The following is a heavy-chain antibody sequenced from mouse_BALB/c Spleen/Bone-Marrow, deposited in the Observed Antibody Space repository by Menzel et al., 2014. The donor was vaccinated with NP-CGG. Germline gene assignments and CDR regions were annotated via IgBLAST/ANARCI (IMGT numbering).Heavy chain of an antibody. V-gene: IGHV1-54*01. J-gene: IGHJ3*01. CDR3: ARRDYSFAY. CDR2: IDPGSGGT. CDR1: GYAFTNYL. Sequence: VQLQQSGAELVRPGTSVKVSCKASGYAFTNYLIEWVKQRPGQGLEWIGVIDPGSGGTNYNEKFKGKATLTADKSSSTAYMQLSSLTSDGSAVYFCARRDYSFAYWGQGTLVTVSA. D-gene: IGHD2-13*01.